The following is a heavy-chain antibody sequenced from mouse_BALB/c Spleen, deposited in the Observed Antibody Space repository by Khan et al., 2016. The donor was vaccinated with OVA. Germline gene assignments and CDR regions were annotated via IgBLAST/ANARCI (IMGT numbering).Heavy chain of an antibody. CDR2: ISDGTTYI. CDR3: TRGYYGNPFAY. J-gene: IGHJ3*01. Sequence: EVELVESGGGLVKPGGSLKLSCAASGFTFSDYYMYWVRQTPEKRLEWVATISDGTTYIYYPDNVKGRFTIYRDNAKNNLYLQMSSLKSEDTAMCYCTRGYYGNPFAYWGQGTLVTVSA. D-gene: IGHD2-1*01. CDR1: GFTFSDYY. V-gene: IGHV5-4*02.